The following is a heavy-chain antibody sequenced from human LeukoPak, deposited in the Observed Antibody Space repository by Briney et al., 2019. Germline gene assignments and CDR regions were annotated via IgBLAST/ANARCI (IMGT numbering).Heavy chain of an antibody. D-gene: IGHD4-17*01. J-gene: IGHJ4*02. CDR3: AREGLYGDYAGH. CDR1: GFTFSIYS. Sequence: PGGSLRLSCAGSGFTFSIYSMNWVRQAPGKGLEWVSSISYTSSYIHYADSVKGRFTISRDNAKNSLFLQMNSLRAEDTAVYYCAREGLYGDYAGHWGQGTLVTVSS. CDR2: ISYTSSYI. V-gene: IGHV3-21*01.